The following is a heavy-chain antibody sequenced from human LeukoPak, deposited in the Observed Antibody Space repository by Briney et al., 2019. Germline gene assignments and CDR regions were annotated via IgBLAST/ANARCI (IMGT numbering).Heavy chain of an antibody. Sequence: PGGSLRLSLAGSGFTVSNNYMSWVRQASGKGLEWVSVIYSGGNTYYADSVKGRFTISRDNSKNTLYLQMNSLSAEDTAVYYCARDRVNWNDVGGLFDYWGQGTLVTVSS. CDR3: ARDRVNWNDVGGLFDY. CDR1: GFTVSNNY. V-gene: IGHV3-53*01. CDR2: IYSGGNT. D-gene: IGHD1-1*01. J-gene: IGHJ4*02.